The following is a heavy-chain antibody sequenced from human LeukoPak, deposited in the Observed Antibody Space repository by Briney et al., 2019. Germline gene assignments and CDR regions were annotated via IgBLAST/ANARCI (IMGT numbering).Heavy chain of an antibody. Sequence: PSQTLSLTCAVSGGSISSGGYSWSWIRQPPGKGLEWIGYIYHSGSTYYNPSLKSRVALSVDTSKNQFSLKLSSLTAADTAVYYCAKSREEIRGLDAFDIWGQGTMVTVSS. J-gene: IGHJ3*02. CDR1: GGSISSGGYS. CDR3: AKSREEIRGLDAFDI. V-gene: IGHV4-30-2*05. D-gene: IGHD5-24*01. CDR2: IYHSGST.